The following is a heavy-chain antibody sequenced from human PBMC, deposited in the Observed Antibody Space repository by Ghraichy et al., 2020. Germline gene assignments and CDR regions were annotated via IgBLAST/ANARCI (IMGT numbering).Heavy chain of an antibody. CDR3: ARAITMVQGVIIAPYYYYGMDV. Sequence: GSLRLSCAVSGGSISSSNWWSWVRQPPGKGLEWIGEIYHSGSTNYNPSLKSRVTISVDKSKNQFSLKLSSVTAADTAVYYCARAITMVQGVIIAPYYYYGMDVWGQGTTVTVSS. J-gene: IGHJ6*02. D-gene: IGHD3-10*01. V-gene: IGHV4-4*02. CDR1: GGSISSSNW. CDR2: IYHSGST.